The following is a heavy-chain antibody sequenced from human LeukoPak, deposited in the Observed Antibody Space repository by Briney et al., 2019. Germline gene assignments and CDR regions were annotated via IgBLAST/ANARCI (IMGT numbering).Heavy chain of an antibody. Sequence: GSLRLSCAASGFTFSSYEMNWVRQAPGKGLEWVSYISSSGSTIYYADSVKGRFTISRDNAKNSLYLQMNSLRAEDTAVYYCARDTASSIAARPSNFDYWGQGTLVTVSS. CDR2: ISSSGSTI. J-gene: IGHJ4*02. CDR1: GFTFSSYE. V-gene: IGHV3-48*03. CDR3: ARDTASSIAARPSNFDY. D-gene: IGHD6-6*01.